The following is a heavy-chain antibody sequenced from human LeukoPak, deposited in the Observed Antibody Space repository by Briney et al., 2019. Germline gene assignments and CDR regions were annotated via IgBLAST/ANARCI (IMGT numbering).Heavy chain of an antibody. V-gene: IGHV1-18*01. J-gene: IGHJ4*02. CDR2: ISAYNGNT. CDR3: ARTFGGVNDY. Sequence: ASVKVSCKASGGTFSSYAISWVRQAPGQGLEWMGWISAYNGNTNYAQKLQGRVTMTTDTSTSTAYMELRSLRSDDTAVYYCARTFGGVNDYWGQGTLVTVSS. CDR1: GGTFSSYA. D-gene: IGHD3-16*01.